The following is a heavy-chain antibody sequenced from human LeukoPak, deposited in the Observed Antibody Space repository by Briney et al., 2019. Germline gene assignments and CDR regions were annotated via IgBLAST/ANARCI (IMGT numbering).Heavy chain of an antibody. J-gene: IGHJ3*02. CDR3: ARHRDYGGVDAFDI. D-gene: IGHD4-23*01. CDR2: IYYSEST. Sequence: SETLSLTCTVSGGSISSYYWSWIRQPPGKGREWIGYIYYSESTNYNPSLKSRVTISVDTSKNQFSLKLSSVTAADTAVYYCARHRDYGGVDAFDIWGQGTMVTVSS. V-gene: IGHV4-59*01. CDR1: GGSISSYY.